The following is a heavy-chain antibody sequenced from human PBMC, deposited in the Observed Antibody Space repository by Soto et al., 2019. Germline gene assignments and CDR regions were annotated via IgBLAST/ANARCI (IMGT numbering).Heavy chain of an antibody. J-gene: IGHJ4*02. Sequence: EVQLVESGGDLVQRGGSLRLSCAASGFPFSSYWMHWVRHTPGKGLDWVARISGDGVTTYYADPVTDRLTVSRDNAKNTLSLQIRGLRAEDAADYDCAREYYGLLTGYYTDYWGQGDLGSGSS. V-gene: IGHV3-74*01. CDR2: ISGDGVTT. CDR3: AREYYGLLTGYYTDY. CDR1: GFPFSSYW. D-gene: IGHD3-9*01.